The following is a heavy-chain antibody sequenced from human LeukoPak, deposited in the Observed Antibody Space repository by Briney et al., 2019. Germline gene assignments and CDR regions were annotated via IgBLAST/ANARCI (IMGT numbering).Heavy chain of an antibody. J-gene: IGHJ5*02. V-gene: IGHV1-2*02. CDR2: INPNSGGT. Sequence: ASVKVSCKASGYTFTGYYMHWVRQAPGQGLEWMGWINPNSGGTNYAQKFQGRVTMTRDTSISTAYMELSRLRSDDTAVCYCARVRLGRYGSGSYYNNWFDPWGQGTLVTVSS. CDR3: ARVRLGRYGSGSYYNNWFDP. CDR1: GYTFTGYY. D-gene: IGHD3-10*01.